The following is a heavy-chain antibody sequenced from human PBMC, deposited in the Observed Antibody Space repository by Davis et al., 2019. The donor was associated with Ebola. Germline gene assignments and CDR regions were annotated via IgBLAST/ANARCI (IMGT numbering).Heavy chain of an antibody. CDR2: ISAYNGNT. D-gene: IGHD2-2*02. CDR3: ARGGYCSSTSCYSPYYYYYYGMDV. J-gene: IGHJ6*02. CDR1: GYTFTSYG. Sequence: ASVKVSCKASGYTFTSYGISWVRQAPGQGLEWMGWISAYNGNTNYAQKLQGRVTMTTDTSTSTAYMELRSLRSDDTAVYYCARGGYCSSTSCYSPYYYYYYGMDVWGQGTTVTVSS. V-gene: IGHV1-18*01.